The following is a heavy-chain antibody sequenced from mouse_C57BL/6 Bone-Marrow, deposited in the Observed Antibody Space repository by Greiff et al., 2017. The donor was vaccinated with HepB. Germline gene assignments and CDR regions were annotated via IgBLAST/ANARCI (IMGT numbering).Heavy chain of an antibody. V-gene: IGHV1-55*01. CDR1: GYTFTSYW. CDR2: IYPGSGST. CDR3: ARGWLLRRTWFAY. J-gene: IGHJ3*01. D-gene: IGHD2-3*01. Sequence: QVQLQQPGAELVKPGASVKMSCKASGYTFTSYWINWVKQRPGQGLEWIGDIYPGSGSTNYNEKFKSKATLTVDTSSSTAYMQLSSLTSEDSAVYYCARGWLLRRTWFAYWGQGTLVTVSA.